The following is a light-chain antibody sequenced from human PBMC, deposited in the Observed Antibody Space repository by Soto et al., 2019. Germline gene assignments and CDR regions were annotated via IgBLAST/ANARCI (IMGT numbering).Light chain of an antibody. Sequence: EIVMTQSPATLSVSPGERATLSCRASQSVSSALAWYQHNPGRAPRLLIYGASTRATGIPARFSGRGSGTEFTLTISSPQSVDFAVYYCQPYVHWPQTFGQGTKVEI. J-gene: IGKJ1*01. CDR3: QPYVHWPQT. V-gene: IGKV3-15*01. CDR2: GAS. CDR1: QSVSSA.